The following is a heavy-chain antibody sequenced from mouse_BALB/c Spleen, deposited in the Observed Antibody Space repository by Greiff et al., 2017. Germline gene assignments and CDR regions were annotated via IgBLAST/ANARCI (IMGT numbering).Heavy chain of an antibody. D-gene: IGHD2-4*01. Sequence: EVQRVESGGGLVQPGGSLKLSCAASGFTFSSYGMSWVRQTPDKRLELVATINSNGGSTYYPDSVKGRFTISRDNAKNTLYLQMSSLKSEDTAMYYCARVYYDYDEWFAYWGQGTLVTVSA. CDR2: INSNGGST. J-gene: IGHJ3*01. CDR3: ARVYYDYDEWFAY. V-gene: IGHV5-6-3*01. CDR1: GFTFSSYG.